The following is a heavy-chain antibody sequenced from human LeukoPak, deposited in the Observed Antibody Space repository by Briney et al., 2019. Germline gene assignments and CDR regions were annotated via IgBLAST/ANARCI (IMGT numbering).Heavy chain of an antibody. V-gene: IGHV3-11*04. CDR3: AREGCSTTSCYEGDAFDI. CDR2: VSNSGIIE. J-gene: IGHJ3*02. CDR1: GFIFSDYY. Sequence: PGGSLRLSCAASGFIFSDYYMSWVRQAPGKGLEWLSYVSNSGIIEDYADSVKGRFTISRDNANNSLYLQMNSLRAEDTAVYYCAREGCSTTSCYEGDAFDIWGQGTMVTVSS. D-gene: IGHD2-2*01.